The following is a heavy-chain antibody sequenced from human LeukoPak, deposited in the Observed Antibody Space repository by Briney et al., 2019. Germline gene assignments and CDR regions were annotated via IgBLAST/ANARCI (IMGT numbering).Heavy chain of an antibody. CDR2: IYYTGST. CDR3: ARFLAGTRHFHFYYYMDV. CDR1: SFTSYW. V-gene: IGHV4-39*01. D-gene: IGHD3-9*01. Sequence: SFTSYWIGWIRQPPGKGLEWIGSIYYTGSTYYNPSFKSRITISVDTSKNQFSLKVISVTAADTAVYYCARFLAGTRHFHFYYYMDVWGKGTTVTISS. J-gene: IGHJ6*03.